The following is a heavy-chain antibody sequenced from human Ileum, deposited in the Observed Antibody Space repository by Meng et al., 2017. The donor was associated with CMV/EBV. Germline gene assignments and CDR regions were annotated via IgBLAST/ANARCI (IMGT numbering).Heavy chain of an antibody. V-gene: IGHV3-11*04. J-gene: IGHJ4*02. CDR2: ISSSGSTI. CDR3: ARDVPIQLWRAVDY. Sequence: GGPLRLSCAASGFTFSDYYMSWIRQAPGKGLEWVSYISSSGSTIYYSDSVKRRFTISRDNAKNSLYLQMNSLRAEDTAVYYCARDVPIQLWRAVDYWGQGTLVTVSS. D-gene: IGHD5-18*01. CDR1: GFTFSDYY.